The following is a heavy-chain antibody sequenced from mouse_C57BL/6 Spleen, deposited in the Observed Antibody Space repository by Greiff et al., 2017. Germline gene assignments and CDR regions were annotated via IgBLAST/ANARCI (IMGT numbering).Heavy chain of an antibody. CDR2: IRSKSSNYTT. V-gene: IGHV10-3*01. D-gene: IGHD1-1*01. CDR3: VREGADGRVAWFAY. J-gene: IGHJ3*01. Sequence: EVQLVESGGGLVQPKGSLKLSCAASGFTFTTYAMHWVRQAPGKGLEWVARIRSKSSNYTTYYADRVKDRVTITRDDSQSMLYLQMNNLKTEDTAMYYCVREGADGRVAWFAYWGQGTLVTVSA. CDR1: GFTFTTYA.